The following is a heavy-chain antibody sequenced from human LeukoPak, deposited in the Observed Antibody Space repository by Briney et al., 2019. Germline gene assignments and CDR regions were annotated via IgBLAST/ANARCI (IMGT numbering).Heavy chain of an antibody. Sequence: ASVKVSCKASGYTFTSYYMHWVRQAPGQGLEWMGGIISIFGTANYAQKFQGRVTITADESTSTAYMELSSLRSEDTAVYYCARGTVAAAEYYFDYWGQGTLVTVSS. CDR2: IISIFGTA. V-gene: IGHV1-69*13. J-gene: IGHJ4*02. CDR1: GYTFTSYY. CDR3: ARGTVAAAEYYFDY. D-gene: IGHD6-13*01.